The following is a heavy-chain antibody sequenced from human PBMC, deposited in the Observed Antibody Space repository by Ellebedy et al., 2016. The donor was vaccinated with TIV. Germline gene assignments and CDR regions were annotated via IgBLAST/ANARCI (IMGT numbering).Heavy chain of an antibody. D-gene: IGHD6-19*01. Sequence: ASVKVSXXASGYTFTGYYMHWVRQAPGQGLEWMGWISAYNGNTNYAQKLQGRVTMTTDTSTSTAYMELRSLRSDDTAVYYCARDRLTGSGWCRGDYWGQGTLVTVSS. CDR3: ARDRLTGSGWCRGDY. V-gene: IGHV1-18*04. J-gene: IGHJ4*02. CDR1: GYTFTGYY. CDR2: ISAYNGNT.